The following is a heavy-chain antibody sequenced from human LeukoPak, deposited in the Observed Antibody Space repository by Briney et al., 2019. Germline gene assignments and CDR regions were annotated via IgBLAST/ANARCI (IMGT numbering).Heavy chain of an antibody. Sequence: GGSLRLSCAASGFIFSNYWMSWVRQAPGKGLEWVSVIYSGGSTYYADSVKGRFTISRDNAKNTLYLQMNSLRAEDTAVYYCARKAGGYSYGPLDYWGQGTLVTVSS. D-gene: IGHD5-18*01. V-gene: IGHV3-66*01. CDR2: IYSGGST. CDR1: GFIFSNYW. CDR3: ARKAGGYSYGPLDY. J-gene: IGHJ4*02.